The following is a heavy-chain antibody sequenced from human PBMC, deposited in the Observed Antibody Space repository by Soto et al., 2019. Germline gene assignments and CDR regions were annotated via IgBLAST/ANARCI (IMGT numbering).Heavy chain of an antibody. CDR1: GYSFTTYG. J-gene: IGHJ4*02. CDR2: ISTDKGNT. V-gene: IGHV1-18*01. CDR3: ARDRDWNLDY. Sequence: ASVKVSCKASGYSFTTYGMTWVRQAPGQGLEWMGWISTDKGNTKYAQNFQSRATLTTDTSTGTAYMELRSLRSDDTAVYYCARDRDWNLDYWGQGTLVTVSS. D-gene: IGHD2-21*02.